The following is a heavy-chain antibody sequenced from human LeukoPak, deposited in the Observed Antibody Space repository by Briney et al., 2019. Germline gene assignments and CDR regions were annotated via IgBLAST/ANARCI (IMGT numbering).Heavy chain of an antibody. D-gene: IGHD1-26*01. V-gene: IGHV4-4*07. CDR1: GGSISSYY. CDR2: IYTSGST. Sequence: SETLSLTCTVSGGSISSYYWSWIRQPAGKGLEWIGRIYTSGSTNYNPSLKSRVTISVDRSKNQFSLKMNSVTAADTAVYYCVRDWEGFNFDIWGQGTMVTVSS. CDR3: VRDWEGFNFDI. J-gene: IGHJ3*02.